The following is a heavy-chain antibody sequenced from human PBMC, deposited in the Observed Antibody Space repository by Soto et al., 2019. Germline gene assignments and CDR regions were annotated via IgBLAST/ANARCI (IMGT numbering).Heavy chain of an antibody. Sequence: QVQLVQSGAEVKKPGASVKVSCKASGYTFTDYGISWVRQAPGPGLEWMGWISPYTGDTKYPQRLQGRVTVTADTSTSTAYMELRSLKSDDTAVYYCAKTGGWNWFDPWGQGTLVSVSS. CDR2: ISPYTGDT. D-gene: IGHD6-19*01. V-gene: IGHV1-18*01. J-gene: IGHJ5*02. CDR3: AKTGGWNWFDP. CDR1: GYTFTDYG.